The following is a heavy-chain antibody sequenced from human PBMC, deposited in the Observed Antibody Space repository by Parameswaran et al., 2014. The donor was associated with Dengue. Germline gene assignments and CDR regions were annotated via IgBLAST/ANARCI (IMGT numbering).Heavy chain of an antibody. CDR2: ISGSGGST. J-gene: IGHJ3*02. CDR3: AKDFMDTAMAMGRDGAFDI. D-gene: IGHD5-18*01. V-gene: IGHV3-23*01. Sequence: RWIRQPPGKGLEWVSAISGSGGSTYYADSVKGRFTISRDNSKNTLYLQMNSLRAEDTAVYYCAKDFMDTAMAMGRDGAFDIWGQGTMVTVSS.